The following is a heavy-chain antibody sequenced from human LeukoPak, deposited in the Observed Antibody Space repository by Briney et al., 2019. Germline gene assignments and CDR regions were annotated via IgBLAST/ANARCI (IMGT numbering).Heavy chain of an antibody. Sequence: GGSLRLSCAASGFTFSTYSMNWVRQAPGKGLEWVSSTSSSSSYIFYADSVKGRFTISRDNANNSLYLQMNSLRDEDTAVYYCARDLGESYYYGSGSRRSRGYYFDYWGQGTLVTVSS. CDR2: TSSSSSYI. V-gene: IGHV3-21*01. D-gene: IGHD3-10*01. CDR1: GFTFSTYS. J-gene: IGHJ4*02. CDR3: ARDLGESYYYGSGSRRSRGYYFDY.